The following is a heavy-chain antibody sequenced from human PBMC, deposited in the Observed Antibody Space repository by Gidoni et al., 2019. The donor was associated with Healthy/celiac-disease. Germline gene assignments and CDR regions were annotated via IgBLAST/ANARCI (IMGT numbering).Heavy chain of an antibody. CDR2: IYPGDSDT. J-gene: IGHJ4*02. V-gene: IGHV5-51*01. D-gene: IGHD2-15*01. Sequence: IRGKCLEWMGIIYPGDSDTRYSPSFQGQVTISADKSITTAYLQWSSLKASDTAMYYCARGKAATPSYWGQGTLVTVSS. CDR3: ARGKAATPSY.